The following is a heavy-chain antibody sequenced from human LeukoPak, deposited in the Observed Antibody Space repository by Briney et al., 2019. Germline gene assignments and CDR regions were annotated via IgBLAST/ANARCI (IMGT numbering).Heavy chain of an antibody. CDR2: INRNGST. CDR3: ARQRAYNSSSWYPFDY. V-gene: IGHV4-34*01. CDR1: GGSFSGYY. Sequence: SETLSLTCAVYGGSFSGYYWSWIRQPPGKGLEWIGEINRNGSTNYNPSLKSRVTISVDTSKNQFSLKLSSVTAADTAVYYCARQRAYNSSSWYPFDYWGQGTLVTVSS. D-gene: IGHD6-13*01. J-gene: IGHJ4*02.